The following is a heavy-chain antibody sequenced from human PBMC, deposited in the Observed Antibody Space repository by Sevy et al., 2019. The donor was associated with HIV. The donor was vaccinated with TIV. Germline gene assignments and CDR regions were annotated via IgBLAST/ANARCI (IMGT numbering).Heavy chain of an antibody. V-gene: IGHV3-7*01. CDR1: GFTFSSYW. CDR2: IKQDGSEK. Sequence: GGSLRLSCAASGFTFSSYWMSWVRQAPGKGLEWVANIKQDGSEKYYVDSVKGRFTISRDKAKNSLYLQMNSLRAEDTAVYYCARAQRGYCYGSPRIYFDYWGQGTLVTVSS. CDR3: ARAQRGYCYGSPRIYFDY. D-gene: IGHD5-18*01. J-gene: IGHJ4*02.